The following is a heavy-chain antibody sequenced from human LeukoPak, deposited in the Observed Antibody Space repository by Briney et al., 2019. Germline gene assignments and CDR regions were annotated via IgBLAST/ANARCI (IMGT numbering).Heavy chain of an antibody. Sequence: GGSLRLSCAASGFTFSSHAMSWVRQAPGKGLEWVSAISGSGGSTYYADSVKGRFTISRDNSKNTLYLQMNSLRAEDTAVYYCAKDRGRDYGDYSGFDYWGQGTLVTVSS. D-gene: IGHD4-17*01. J-gene: IGHJ4*02. V-gene: IGHV3-23*01. CDR3: AKDRGRDYGDYSGFDY. CDR1: GFTFSSHA. CDR2: ISGSGGST.